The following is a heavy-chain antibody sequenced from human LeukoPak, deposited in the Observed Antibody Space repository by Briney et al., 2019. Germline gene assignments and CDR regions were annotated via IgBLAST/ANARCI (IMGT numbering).Heavy chain of an antibody. V-gene: IGHV3-23*01. J-gene: IGHJ4*02. CDR3: AKDHLPGIVVADRDY. CDR2: ISGSGGTT. CDR1: GFTFSSYT. Sequence: GGSLRLSCEASGFTFSSYTMHWVRKAPGKGREWGSHISGSGGTTYYTDSVKGRFTISRDNSKNTLYLQINSLRAEDTAIYYCAKDHLPGIVVADRDYWGQGTLVTVSS. D-gene: IGHD6-19*01.